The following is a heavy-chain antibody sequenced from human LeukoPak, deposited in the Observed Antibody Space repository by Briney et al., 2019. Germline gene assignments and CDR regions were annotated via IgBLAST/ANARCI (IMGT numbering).Heavy chain of an antibody. Sequence: ASVKVSCKASGYSFTGYYMNWVRQAPGQGLEWMGWINPNTGGTNYAQKFQGRVTMTRDTSISTAFMELSRLRSDDTAVYYCASYGDYCFDYWGQGTLVTVSS. CDR2: INPNTGGT. V-gene: IGHV1-2*02. CDR3: ASYGDYCFDY. CDR1: GYSFTGYY. D-gene: IGHD4-17*01. J-gene: IGHJ4*02.